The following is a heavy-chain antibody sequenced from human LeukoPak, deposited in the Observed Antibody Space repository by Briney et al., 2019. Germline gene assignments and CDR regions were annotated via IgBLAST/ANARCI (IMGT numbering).Heavy chain of an antibody. J-gene: IGHJ4*02. Sequence: GGSLRLSCSASGFAFSDYWMNWVRQAPGKGPEWVANINLGGSAKLYVDSVRGRCTISRGNAKNSLYLQLNSLRVEDTAVYYCAAWGLNNYWGQGTLVTVSS. D-gene: IGHD7-27*01. CDR2: INLGGSAK. V-gene: IGHV3-7*01. CDR3: AAWGLNNY. CDR1: GFAFSDYW.